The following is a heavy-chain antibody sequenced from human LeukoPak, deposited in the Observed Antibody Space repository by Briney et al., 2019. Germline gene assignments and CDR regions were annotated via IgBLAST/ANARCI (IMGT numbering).Heavy chain of an antibody. J-gene: IGHJ6*03. CDR1: GGSISSYY. D-gene: IGHD3-10*01. CDR2: IYYSGST. V-gene: IGHV4-59*08. Sequence: SDTLSLTCTVSGGSISSYYWSWIRQPPGKGLEWIGYIYYSGSTNYNPSLKSRVTISVDTSKNQFSLKLSSVTAADTAVYYCARLPPRYGSGSYRIYYYYMDVWGKGTTVTVSS. CDR3: ARLPPRYGSGSYRIYYYYMDV.